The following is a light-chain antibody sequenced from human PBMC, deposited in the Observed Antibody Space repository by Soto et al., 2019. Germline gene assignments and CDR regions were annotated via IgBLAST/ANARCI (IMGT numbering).Light chain of an antibody. Sequence: EIVLTQSPATLSLSPGERATLSCRASQSVSSYLAWYQQKPGQAPRLLIYDASNRATGIPARFSGSGSGTDFTLTISSLEPEDFAVYYCHQRSNWPPLTFRGGTKVEIK. V-gene: IGKV3-11*01. CDR3: HQRSNWPPLT. CDR1: QSVSSY. J-gene: IGKJ4*01. CDR2: DAS.